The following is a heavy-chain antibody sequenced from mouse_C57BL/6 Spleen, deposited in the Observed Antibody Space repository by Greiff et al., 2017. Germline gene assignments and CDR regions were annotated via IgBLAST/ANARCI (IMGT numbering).Heavy chain of an antibody. J-gene: IGHJ2*01. CDR2: ISSGSSTI. D-gene: IGHD1-1*01. V-gene: IGHV5-17*01. Sequence: EVQLVESGGGLVKPGGSLKLSCAASGFTFSDYGMHWVRQAPEKGLEWVAYISSGSSTIYYADTVKGRFTISRDNAKNTLFLQMTSLRSEDTAMYYCARGLITTVVAPDFDYWGQGTTLTVSS. CDR1: GFTFSDYG. CDR3: ARGLITTVVAPDFDY.